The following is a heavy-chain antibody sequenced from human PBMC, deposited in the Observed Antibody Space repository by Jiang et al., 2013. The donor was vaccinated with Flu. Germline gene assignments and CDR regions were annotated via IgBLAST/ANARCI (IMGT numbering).Heavy chain of an antibody. D-gene: IGHD2-15*01. CDR1: GFSLTTGGVG. V-gene: IGHV2-5*02. CDR2: IYWDNDN. Sequence: KPTQTLTLTCTFSGFSLTTGGVGVAWIRQPPGKALEWLALIYWDNDNRYNPSLENRLTIAKDTSKNQVVLIMTNMDPVDTATYYCAHIEYCSSGSCPKELRYFDYWGQGTLVTVSS. J-gene: IGHJ4*02. CDR3: AHIEYCSSGSCPKELRYFDY.